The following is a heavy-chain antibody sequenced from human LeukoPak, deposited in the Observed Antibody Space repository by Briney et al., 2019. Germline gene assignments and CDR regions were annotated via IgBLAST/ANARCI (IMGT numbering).Heavy chain of an antibody. J-gene: IGHJ6*03. CDR3: ARVRKDIQSMVRGQNYYYYYMDV. D-gene: IGHD3-10*01. Sequence: GGSLRLSCAASGFTFSSYEMNWVRQAPGKGLECVSYISSSGSTIYYADSVKGRFTISRDNAKNSLYVQMNSLRAEDTAVYYCARVRKDIQSMVRGQNYYYYYMDVWGKGTTVTISS. CDR2: ISSSGSTI. CDR1: GFTFSSYE. V-gene: IGHV3-48*03.